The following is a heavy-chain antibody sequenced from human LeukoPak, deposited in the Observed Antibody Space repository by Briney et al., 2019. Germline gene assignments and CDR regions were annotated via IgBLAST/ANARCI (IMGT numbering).Heavy chain of an antibody. CDR1: GFTFSNAW. CDR2: IKSKTDGGTT. J-gene: IGHJ4*02. CDR3: TTADY. Sequence: WGSLRLSCAASGFTFSNAWLSWVRQAPGKGLEWVGRIKSKTDGGTTDYAAPVKGRFTISRDDSKNTLYVQVNSWKSEGTAVYYCTTADYWGQGTLVTVSS. V-gene: IGHV3-15*01.